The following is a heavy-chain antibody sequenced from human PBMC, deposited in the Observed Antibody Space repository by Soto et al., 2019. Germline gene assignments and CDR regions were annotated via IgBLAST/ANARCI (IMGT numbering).Heavy chain of an antibody. J-gene: IGHJ5*02. V-gene: IGHV1-18*01. CDR1: GYTFTSYG. CDR2: ISAYNGNT. Sequence: ASVKVSCKASGYTFTSYGISWVRQAPGQGLEWMGWISAYNGNTNYAQKFQGRVTMTTDTSASTAYMELSSLRSEDTAVYYCARDGVWFGELSRWFDPWGQGTLVTVSS. CDR3: ARDGVWFGELSRWFDP. D-gene: IGHD3-10*01.